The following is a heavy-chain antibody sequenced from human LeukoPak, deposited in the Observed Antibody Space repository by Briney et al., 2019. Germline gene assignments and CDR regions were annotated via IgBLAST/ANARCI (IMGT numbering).Heavy chain of an antibody. J-gene: IGHJ4*02. Sequence: SVKVSCKASEGTFHSYAISWVRQAPGQGLEWMGRIIPIFGTANYAQKFLGRVTITADKSTSTVYMELSSLRSEDTAVYYCARSRPSGFIDYRDYWGQGTLVTVSS. D-gene: IGHD4/OR15-4a*01. V-gene: IGHV1-69*06. CDR1: EGTFHSYA. CDR2: IIPIFGTA. CDR3: ARSRPSGFIDYRDY.